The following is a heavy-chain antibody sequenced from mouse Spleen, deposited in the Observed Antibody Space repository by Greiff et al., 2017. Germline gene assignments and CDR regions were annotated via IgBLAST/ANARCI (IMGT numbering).Heavy chain of an antibody. CDR3: AREAYYSYSFFAY. CDR1: GYTFTDYY. CDR2: IYPGSGNT. D-gene: IGHD2-12*01. V-gene: IGHV1-76*01. J-gene: IGHJ3*01. Sequence: QVQLQQSGAELVRPGASVKLSCKASGYTFTDYYINWVKQRPGQGLEWIARIYPGSGNTYYNEKFKGKATLTAEKSSSTAYMQLSSLTSEDSAVYFCAREAYYSYSFFAYWGQGTLVTVSA.